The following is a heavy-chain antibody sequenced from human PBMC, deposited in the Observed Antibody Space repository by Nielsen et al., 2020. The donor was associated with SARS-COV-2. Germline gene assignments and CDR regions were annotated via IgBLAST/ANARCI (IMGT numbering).Heavy chain of an antibody. Sequence: SETLSLTCAVSGGSISSSNWWSWVRQPPGKGLEWIGEIYHSGSTNYSPSLKSRVTISVDTSKNQFSLKLSSVTAADTAVYYCAFSSGWYVFDYWGQGTLVTVSS. CDR1: GGSISSSNW. D-gene: IGHD6-19*01. CDR2: IYHSGST. CDR3: AFSSGWYVFDY. J-gene: IGHJ4*02. V-gene: IGHV4-4*02.